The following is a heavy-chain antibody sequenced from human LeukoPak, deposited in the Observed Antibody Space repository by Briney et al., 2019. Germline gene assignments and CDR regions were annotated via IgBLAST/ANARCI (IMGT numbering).Heavy chain of an antibody. CDR1: GLTFSSYW. V-gene: IGHV3-7*05. CDR2: IKQDGSEK. CDR3: ARGEYYYDGGY. Sequence: GGSLRLSCAVSGLTFSSYWMSWVRQAPGKGLEWVANIKQDGSEKNYVDSVKGRFTISRDNAKNSLYLQTNSLRAEDTAVYYCARGEYYYDGGYWGQGTLVTVSS. D-gene: IGHD3-22*01. J-gene: IGHJ4*02.